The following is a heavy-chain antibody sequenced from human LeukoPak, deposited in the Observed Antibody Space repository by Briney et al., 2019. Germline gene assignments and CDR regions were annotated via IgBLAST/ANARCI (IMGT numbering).Heavy chain of an antibody. V-gene: IGHV3-21*04. D-gene: IGHD3-22*01. Sequence: GGSLRLSCVASGFIFSDYSMDWVRQAPGKGLEWVSSISSSSAYIFYSDSVKGRFTISRDNAQSSLYLQMNSLRAEDTAVYYCARRAGDYSHPYDYWGQGTLVTVSS. CDR3: ARRAGDYSHPYDY. CDR1: GFIFSDYS. CDR2: ISSSSAYI. J-gene: IGHJ4*02.